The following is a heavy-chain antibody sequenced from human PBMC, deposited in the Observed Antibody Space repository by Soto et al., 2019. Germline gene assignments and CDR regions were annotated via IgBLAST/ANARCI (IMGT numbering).Heavy chain of an antibody. CDR3: ASQSRGLPGYYYYGMDV. D-gene: IGHD7-27*01. J-gene: IGHJ6*02. Sequence: QVQLVQSGAEVKKPGSSVKVSCKASGGTFSSYAISWVRQAPGQGLEWMGGIIPIFGTENYAQKIQGRVTITAEEATSTAYMELSSLRSEDTAVYYCASQSRGLPGYYYYGMDVWGQGTTVTVSS. CDR2: IIPIFGTE. V-gene: IGHV1-69*12. CDR1: GGTFSSYA.